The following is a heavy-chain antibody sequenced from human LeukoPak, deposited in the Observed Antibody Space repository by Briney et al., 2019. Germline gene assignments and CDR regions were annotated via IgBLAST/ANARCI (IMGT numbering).Heavy chain of an antibody. Sequence: GGSLRLSCAASGFTFSSYSMNWVRQAPGKGLEWVSYISSSSSTIYYADSVKGRFTISRDNAKNSLYLQMNSLRAEATAVYYCARDDITIFGVVMPFDYWGQGTLVTVSS. CDR3: ARDDITIFGVVMPFDY. CDR2: ISSSSSTI. J-gene: IGHJ4*02. CDR1: GFTFSSYS. V-gene: IGHV3-48*01. D-gene: IGHD3-3*01.